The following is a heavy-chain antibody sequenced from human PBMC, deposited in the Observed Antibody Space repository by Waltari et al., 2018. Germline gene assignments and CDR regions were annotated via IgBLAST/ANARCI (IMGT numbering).Heavy chain of an antibody. CDR1: GGSFSGYY. V-gene: IGHV4-34*01. CDR3: ARRQREYSGPGAFDI. Sequence: QVQLQQWGAGLLKPSETLSLTCAVYGGSFSGYYWSWIRQPPGKGLEWFGEINHSGSTNSNPSLKGRVTISVDTSKNQFSRKLSSVTAADTAVYYCARRQREYSGPGAFDIWGQGTMVTVSS. J-gene: IGHJ3*02. D-gene: IGHD5-12*01. CDR2: INHSGST.